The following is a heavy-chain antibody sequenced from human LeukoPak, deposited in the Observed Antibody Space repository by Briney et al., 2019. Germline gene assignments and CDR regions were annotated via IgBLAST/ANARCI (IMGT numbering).Heavy chain of an antibody. CDR3: VRSTDANEGKVYDSSHDAFFT. CDR2: INHSGST. CDR1: GGSFSGYY. V-gene: IGHV4-34*01. J-gene: IGHJ3*01. Sequence: SETLSLTCAVYGGSFSGYYWSWIRQPPGKGLEWIGEINHSGSTYYNPSLKSRVTISVDTSKNQFSLHLTSVTAADTAVYFCVRSTDANEGKVYDSSHDAFFTWGQGTLVLVSS. D-gene: IGHD3-22*01.